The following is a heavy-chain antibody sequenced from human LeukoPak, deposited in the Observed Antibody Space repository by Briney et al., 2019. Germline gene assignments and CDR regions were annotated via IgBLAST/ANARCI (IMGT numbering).Heavy chain of an antibody. CDR2: IYTSGST. J-gene: IGHJ4*02. CDR3: ARHKGSSDDFDY. D-gene: IGHD6-6*01. Sequence: SETLSLTCTVSGGPISSYYWSWIRQPPGKGLEWIGYIYTSGSTNYNPSLKSRVTISVDTSKNQFSLKLSSVTAADTAVYYCARHKGSSDDFDYWGQGTLVTVSS. V-gene: IGHV4-4*09. CDR1: GGPISSYY.